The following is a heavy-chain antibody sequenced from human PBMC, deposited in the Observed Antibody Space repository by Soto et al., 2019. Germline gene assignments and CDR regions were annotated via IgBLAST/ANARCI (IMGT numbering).Heavy chain of an antibody. V-gene: IGHV1-69*12. CDR2: VIPMLGPT. J-gene: IGHJ6*01. CDR3: ARHAGTYYDDDMDV. CDR1: GGTFSTYA. Sequence: QVQLVQSGAEVKKPGSSVKVSCKASGGTFSTYAISWVRQAPGQGLEWMGGVIPMLGPTNNAQKFQGRVTITADASTSTAYMELTSLRSEATAVYYCARHAGTYYDDDMDVCGQGTMVTVSS. D-gene: IGHD3-3*01.